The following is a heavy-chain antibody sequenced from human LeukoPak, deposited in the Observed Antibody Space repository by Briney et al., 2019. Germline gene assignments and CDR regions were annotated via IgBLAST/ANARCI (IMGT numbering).Heavy chain of an antibody. J-gene: IGHJ4*02. Sequence: PGGSLRLSCAASGFTFSSYAMSWVRQAPGKGLEWVSAISGSGGSTYYADSVKGRFTISRDNSKNTLYLQMNSLRAEDTAVYYCAKDLGWYYYDSSGYSPEFGYWGQGTLVTVSS. CDR3: AKDLGWYYYDSSGYSPEFGY. D-gene: IGHD3-22*01. CDR2: ISGSGGST. V-gene: IGHV3-23*01. CDR1: GFTFSSYA.